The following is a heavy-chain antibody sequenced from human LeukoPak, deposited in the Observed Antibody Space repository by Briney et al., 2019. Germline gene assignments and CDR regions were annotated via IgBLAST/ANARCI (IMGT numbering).Heavy chain of an antibody. V-gene: IGHV4-34*01. D-gene: IGHD6-13*01. J-gene: IGHJ5*02. CDR2: INHSGST. CDR3: ARLIAAAGTQGNWFDP. Sequence: PSETLSLTCAVYGVSFSGYYWSWLRQPPGKGLEWIGEINHSGSTNYNPSLKSRVTISVDTSKNQFSLKLSSVTAADTAVYYCARLIAAAGTQGNWFDPWGQGTLVTVSS. CDR1: GVSFSGYY.